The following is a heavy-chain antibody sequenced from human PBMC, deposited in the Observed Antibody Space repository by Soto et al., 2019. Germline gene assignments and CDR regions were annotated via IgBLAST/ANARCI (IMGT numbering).Heavy chain of an antibody. CDR3: VRAPLDYYSADYFDN. Sequence: ASVKVSCKASGYTFTSYGISWVRQAPGQGLEWMGWISAYNGNTNYAQKLHGRVTMTRDNSITTAYMELSSLRSEDTAVYYCVRAPLDYYSADYFDNWGQGTLVTVSS. V-gene: IGHV1-18*01. CDR1: GYTFTSYG. CDR2: ISAYNGNT. J-gene: IGHJ4*02. D-gene: IGHD2-21*01.